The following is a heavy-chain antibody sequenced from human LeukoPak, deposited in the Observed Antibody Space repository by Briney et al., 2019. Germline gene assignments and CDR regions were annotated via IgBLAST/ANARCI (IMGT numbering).Heavy chain of an antibody. CDR2: VTGTGGST. CDR1: GFTFSNYG. Sequence: GGSLRLSCAASGFTFSNYGMSWVRQAPGKGLEWVSAVTGTGGSTYYADSVKGRFTISRDNSKNTLYLQMNSLRGEDTATYYCAKNGYSSGWYPENWGQGTLDTVSS. V-gene: IGHV3-23*01. D-gene: IGHD6-19*01. J-gene: IGHJ4*02. CDR3: AKNGYSSGWYPEN.